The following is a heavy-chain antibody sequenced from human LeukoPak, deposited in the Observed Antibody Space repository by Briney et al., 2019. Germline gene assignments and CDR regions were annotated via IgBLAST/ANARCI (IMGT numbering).Heavy chain of an antibody. CDR3: ARGGGSTVTTFDYYYYYMDV. D-gene: IGHD4-11*01. Sequence: SETLSLTCAVYGGSFSGYYWSWIRQPPGKGLEWIGEINHSGSTNYNPSLKSRVTISVDTSKNQFSLKLSSVTAADTAVYYCARGGGSTVTTFDYYYYYMDVWGKGTTVTVSS. J-gene: IGHJ6*03. CDR2: INHSGST. V-gene: IGHV4-34*01. CDR1: GGSFSGYY.